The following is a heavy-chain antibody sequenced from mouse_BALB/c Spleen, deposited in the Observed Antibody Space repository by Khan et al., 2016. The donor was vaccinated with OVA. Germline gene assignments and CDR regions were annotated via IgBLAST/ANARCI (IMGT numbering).Heavy chain of an antibody. J-gene: IGHJ3*01. CDR3: TGLYYYYGSARFDY. Sequence: EVELVESGGDLVKPGGSLKLSCAASGFSFSTYGMCWVRQAPDKRLEWVATVSTGGSYTYYPASVKGRFTISRDNAKNHLYLQMNGLRSEDTAMFYCTGLYYYYGSARFDYWGQGTLVTVSA. V-gene: IGHV5-6*01. D-gene: IGHD1-1*01. CDR2: VSTGGSYT. CDR1: GFSFSTYG.